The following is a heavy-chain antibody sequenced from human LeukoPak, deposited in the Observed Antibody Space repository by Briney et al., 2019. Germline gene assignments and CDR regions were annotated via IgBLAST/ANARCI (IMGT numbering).Heavy chain of an antibody. CDR2: ISYGGSSK. CDR3: AKVEVAYCGGDCYSLVDY. J-gene: IGHJ4*02. V-gene: IGHV3-30*18. Sequence: GGSLRLSCAASGFTFSNYGMHWVRQAPGKGLEWVAVISYGGSSKYYADSVKGRFTISRDNSRNTLYLQMNSVRAEDTAVYYCAKVEVAYCGGDCYSLVDYWGQGTLVTVSS. D-gene: IGHD2-21*02. CDR1: GFTFSNYG.